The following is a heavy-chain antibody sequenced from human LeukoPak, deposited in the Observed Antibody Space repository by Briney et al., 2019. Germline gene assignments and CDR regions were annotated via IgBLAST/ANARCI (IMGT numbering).Heavy chain of an antibody. CDR1: GYTFTSYG. D-gene: IGHD3-10*01. V-gene: IGHV1-18*01. CDR3: ARGTMVRGVIIAGLDY. J-gene: IGHJ4*02. CDR2: ISAYNCNT. Sequence: GASVKVSCKASGYTFTSYGISWVRHAPGQGLEWMGLISAYNCNTNYAQKLQGRVTMTTDTSTSTAYMELRSLRSDEPAVYYCARGTMVRGVIIAGLDYWGQGTLVTVSS.